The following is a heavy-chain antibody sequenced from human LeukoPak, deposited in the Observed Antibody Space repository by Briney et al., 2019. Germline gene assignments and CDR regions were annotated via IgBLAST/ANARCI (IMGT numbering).Heavy chain of an antibody. J-gene: IGHJ2*01. D-gene: IGHD3-3*01. CDR1: GYAFTSYY. Sequence: GASVKVSCKASGYAFTSYYMHWVRQAPGQGLEWMGIINPSGGSTSYAQKFRGRVTMTRDTSTSTVYMELSSLRSEDTAVYYCARSKRITIFGVASGYFDLWGRGTLVTVSS. CDR3: ARSKRITIFGVASGYFDL. V-gene: IGHV1-46*01. CDR2: INPSGGST.